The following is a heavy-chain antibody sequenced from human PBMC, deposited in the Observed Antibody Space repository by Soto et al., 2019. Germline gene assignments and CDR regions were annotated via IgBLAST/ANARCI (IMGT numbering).Heavy chain of an antibody. Sequence: QPGGSLRLSCAASGFTFSNYTMSWVRQAPGKGLEWVSAISGSGGSTYYADSVKGRFTISRDNSKNTLYLQMNSLRAEDTAVYFCAKEGRSSGWVYYDGMDVWGQGTTVTVSS. J-gene: IGHJ6*02. D-gene: IGHD6-19*01. CDR1: GFTFSNYT. CDR3: AKEGRSSGWVYYDGMDV. CDR2: ISGSGGST. V-gene: IGHV3-23*01.